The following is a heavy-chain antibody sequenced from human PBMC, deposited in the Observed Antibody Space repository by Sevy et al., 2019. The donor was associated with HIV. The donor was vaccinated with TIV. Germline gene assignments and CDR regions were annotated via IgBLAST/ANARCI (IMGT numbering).Heavy chain of an antibody. D-gene: IGHD2-2*01. Sequence: GGSLRLSCAASGFTFSSYWMNWVRQAPGKGLEWVANIKEDGSDKYYVDSVKGRFTISRDNAQNSLYLEMNSLRAEDTAVYYCARGRCSTSCYAFDYWGQGTLVTVSS. V-gene: IGHV3-7*01. CDR1: GFTFSSYW. CDR2: IKEDGSDK. CDR3: ARGRCSTSCYAFDY. J-gene: IGHJ4*02.